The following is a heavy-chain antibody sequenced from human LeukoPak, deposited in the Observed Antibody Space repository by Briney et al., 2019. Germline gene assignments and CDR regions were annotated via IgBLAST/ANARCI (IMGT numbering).Heavy chain of an antibody. D-gene: IGHD6-19*01. CDR2: ISGSGGST. CDR1: GFTFSSYA. Sequence: GGSLRLSCAASGFTFSSYAMSWVPQAPGKGLEWVSAISGSGGSTYYADSVKGRFTISRDNSKNTLYLQMNSLRAEDTAVYYCAKAATHSSGWYGEDYWGQGTLVTVSS. J-gene: IGHJ4*02. CDR3: AKAATHSSGWYGEDY. V-gene: IGHV3-23*01.